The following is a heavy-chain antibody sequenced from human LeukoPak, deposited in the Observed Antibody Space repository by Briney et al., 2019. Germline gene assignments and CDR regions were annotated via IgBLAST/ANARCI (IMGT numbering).Heavy chain of an antibody. CDR1: GDSISSGDFY. CDR3: ARGGLLGARDAFDI. V-gene: IGHV4-39*07. Sequence: PSETLSLTCTVSGDSISSGDFYWGWIRQPPGKELQWIGSIYYNGITHYNPSLESRVTISADTSTNEFSLKLRSVTAADTAVYYCARGGLLGARDAFDIWGQGTMVTVSS. D-gene: IGHD3-16*01. CDR2: IYYNGIT. J-gene: IGHJ3*02.